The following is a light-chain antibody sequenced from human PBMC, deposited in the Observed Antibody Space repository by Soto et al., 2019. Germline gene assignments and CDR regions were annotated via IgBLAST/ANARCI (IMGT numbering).Light chain of an antibody. Sequence: EIVMTQSPVTLSMSPGERATLSCRAGESVSSNLAWYQQKPGQAPRLLIYGASTRATGIPARFTGRGSGTEFTLTISSLQFDDSAVYYCQQYNNWWTFGQGTKVEIK. CDR3: QQYNNWWT. CDR1: ESVSSN. J-gene: IGKJ1*01. CDR2: GAS. V-gene: IGKV3-15*01.